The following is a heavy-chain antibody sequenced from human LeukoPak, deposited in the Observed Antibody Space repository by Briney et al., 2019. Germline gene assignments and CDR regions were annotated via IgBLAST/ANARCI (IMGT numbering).Heavy chain of an antibody. V-gene: IGHV3-23*01. CDR3: AKVSSDYGDLYYFDY. D-gene: IGHD4-17*01. CDR1: GFTFSSYA. CDR2: ISGSGGST. J-gene: IGHJ4*02. Sequence: GGSLRLSYAASGFTFSSYAMSWVRQAPGKGLEWVSAISGSGGSTYYADSVKGRFTISRDNSKNTLYLQMNSLRAEDTAVYYCAKVSSDYGDLYYFDYWGQGTLVTVPS.